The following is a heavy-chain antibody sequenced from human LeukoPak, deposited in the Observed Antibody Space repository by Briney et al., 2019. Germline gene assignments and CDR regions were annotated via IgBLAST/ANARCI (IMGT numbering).Heavy chain of an antibody. Sequence: PSETLSLTCTVSGGSISKNYWNWIRQPPGKGLEWIGYIYSSGSPHYNPSLKSRVTISVDTAKNQFSLQLTSVTAADTAVYYCAKLGNWYYFDYWGQGSLVTVSS. CDR2: IYSSGSP. J-gene: IGHJ4*02. D-gene: IGHD1-1*01. V-gene: IGHV4-4*09. CDR3: AKLGNWYYFDY. CDR1: GGSISKNY.